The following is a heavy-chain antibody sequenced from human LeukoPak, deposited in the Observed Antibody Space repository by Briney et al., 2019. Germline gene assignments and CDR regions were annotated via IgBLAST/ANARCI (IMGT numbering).Heavy chain of an antibody. CDR3: ARVGGSNYYYYGMDV. J-gene: IGHJ6*02. Sequence: PSETLSLTCTVSGGSISSYYWSWIRQPPGKGLEWIGYIYYGENTNYNPSLKSQVTMSVDTSMYQFSLKLSSVTAADTAVYYCARVGGSNYYYYGMDVWGQGTTVTVSS. CDR1: GGSISSYY. D-gene: IGHD2-15*01. CDR2: IYYGENT. V-gene: IGHV4-59*01.